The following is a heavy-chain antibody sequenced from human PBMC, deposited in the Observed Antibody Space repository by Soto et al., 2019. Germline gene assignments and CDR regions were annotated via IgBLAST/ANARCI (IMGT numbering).Heavy chain of an antibody. Sequence: SETLSLTCTVSGGSIYTYSWAWIRQPAGKGLEWIGHIYSSGSANYNPSLKSRVSMSVDTSKNQFSLKLNSVTAADTAVYYCATIVGANDYWGQGTLVTVSS. CDR1: GGSIYTYS. J-gene: IGHJ4*02. CDR3: ATIVGANDY. D-gene: IGHD1-26*01. CDR2: IYSSGSA. V-gene: IGHV4-4*07.